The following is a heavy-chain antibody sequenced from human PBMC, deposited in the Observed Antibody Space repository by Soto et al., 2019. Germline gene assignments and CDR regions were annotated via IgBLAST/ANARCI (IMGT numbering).Heavy chain of an antibody. CDR3: ARGRYGDY. Sequence: QVHLVQSGAEVKKPGATVKVSCKGSGYTFTTYGITWVRQAPGQGLEWMGWISAHNGNTNYAQKLQGRVTVTRDTSTSTAYMELRSLRSDDTAVYYCARGRYGDYWGQGALVTVSS. J-gene: IGHJ4*02. CDR1: GYTFTTYG. CDR2: ISAHNGNT. V-gene: IGHV1-18*01. D-gene: IGHD1-1*01.